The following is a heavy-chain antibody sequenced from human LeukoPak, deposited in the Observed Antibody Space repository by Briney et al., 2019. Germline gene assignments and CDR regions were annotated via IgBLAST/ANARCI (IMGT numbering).Heavy chain of an antibody. CDR2: IILIFGAA. J-gene: IGHJ4*02. CDR3: ATVYSGSYYFDY. V-gene: IGHV1-69*01. D-gene: IGHD1-26*01. Sequence: SVTVSCKASGGTFSSDAINWVRQAPGQGHEWMGGIILIFGAANYAQEFQGRVTITADESASTVYMELSSLRSDDTAVYYCATVYSGSYYFDYWGQGTLVTVSS. CDR1: GGTFSSDA.